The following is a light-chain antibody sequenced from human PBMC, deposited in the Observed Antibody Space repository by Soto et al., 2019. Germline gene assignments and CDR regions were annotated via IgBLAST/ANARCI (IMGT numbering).Light chain of an antibody. CDR2: GAS. CDR3: HQSYRSPYT. V-gene: IGKV1-39*01. CDR1: QSINIY. Sequence: IQMTQSPSSLSASVGDSVTVTCRASQSINIYLNWYQQKPGKAPTLLIYGASSLQSGVPSRFTGGGSRTDFNLTISSLQPEDFATYYCHQSYRSPYTFGQGTKLEIK. J-gene: IGKJ2*01.